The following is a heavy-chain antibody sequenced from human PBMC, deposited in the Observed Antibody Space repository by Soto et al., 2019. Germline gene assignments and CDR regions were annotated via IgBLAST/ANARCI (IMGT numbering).Heavy chain of an antibody. V-gene: IGHV1-2*04. CDR1: GYTFTGYY. CDR3: ARGAFNLDDFSPAPALRFSYYMDV. Sequence: ASVKVSCKASGYTFTGYYMHWVRQAPGQGLEWMGWINPNSGGTNYAQKFQGWVTMTRDTSISTAYMELSRLRSDDTAVYYCARGAFNLDDFSPAPALRFSYYMDVWGKGTTVTVSS. D-gene: IGHD3-3*01. CDR2: INPNSGGT. J-gene: IGHJ6*03.